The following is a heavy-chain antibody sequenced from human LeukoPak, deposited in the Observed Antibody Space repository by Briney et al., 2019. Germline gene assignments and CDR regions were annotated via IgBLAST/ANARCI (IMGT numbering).Heavy chain of an antibody. CDR1: GGSISSSSYY. V-gene: IGHV4-39*01. J-gene: IGHJ5*02. CDR3: ASIQQQLVDSFDP. D-gene: IGHD6-13*01. Sequence: SDTLSLTCTVSGGSISSSSYYWGWLRQPPGKGLEWIGSIYYSGSTYYNPPLKSRVTISVHASKTQFSLKLSSVTAAGTAVYYCASIQQQLVDSFDPWGQGTLVTVSS. CDR2: IYYSGST.